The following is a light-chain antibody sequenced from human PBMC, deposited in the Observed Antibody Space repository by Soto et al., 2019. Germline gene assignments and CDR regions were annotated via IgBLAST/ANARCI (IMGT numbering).Light chain of an antibody. Sequence: QSVLTQPPSVSGAPGQRVTISCXGSSSXXGAGYDVHWYQQLPGTAPKLLIYGNSNRPSGVPDRFSGSKSGTSASLAITGLQAEDEADYYCQSYDSSLSAVVFGGGTKLTVL. CDR1: SSXXGAGYD. CDR2: GNS. J-gene: IGLJ2*01. V-gene: IGLV1-40*01. CDR3: QSYDSSLSAVV.